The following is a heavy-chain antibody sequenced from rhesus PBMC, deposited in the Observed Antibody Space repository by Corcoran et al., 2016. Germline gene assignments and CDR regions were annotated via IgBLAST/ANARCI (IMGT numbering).Heavy chain of an antibody. D-gene: IGHD2-15*01. J-gene: IGHJ3*01. V-gene: IGHV4-173*01. CDR2: IYGSGGST. Sequence: QLQLQESGPGLVKPSVTRYLTCAVSGGSISRNYWRWIRQPPGTGAVWRGGIYGSGGSTDYNSSLKSRVTISTDTSKNQFSLKLSSVTAADTAVYYCARESPSLQYVGVGDAFDFWGQGLRVTVSS. CDR3: ARESPSLQYVGVGDAFDF. CDR1: GGSISRNY.